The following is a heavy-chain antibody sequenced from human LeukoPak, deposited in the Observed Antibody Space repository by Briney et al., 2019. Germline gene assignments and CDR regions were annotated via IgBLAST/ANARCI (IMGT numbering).Heavy chain of an antibody. CDR3: ARRAGDYSHPYDY. CDR2: ISYDRSNK. CDR1: GFTFSHYG. D-gene: IGHD3-22*01. V-gene: IGHV3-30*03. Sequence: PGGSLRLSCAASGFTFSHYGIHWVRQAPGKGLEWMALISYDRSNKYYADSVRGRFTISRDNSKNTLYLQMNTLRAEDTAVYYCARRAGDYSHPYDYWGQGTLVTVSS. J-gene: IGHJ4*02.